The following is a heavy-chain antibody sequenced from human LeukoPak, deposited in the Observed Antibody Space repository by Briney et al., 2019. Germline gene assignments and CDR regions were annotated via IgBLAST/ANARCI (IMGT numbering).Heavy chain of an antibody. D-gene: IGHD3-22*01. CDR2: INSDGSSI. J-gene: IGHJ4*02. V-gene: IGHV3-74*01. Sequence: GGSLRLSCAASGFTFSSYWMYWVRQAPGKGLVWVSRINSDGSSISYADSVKGRFTIFRDNAKNTLYLQMNSLRAEDTAVYYCARGGYYDSSGYSDYWGQGTLVTVSS. CDR1: GFTFSSYW. CDR3: ARGGYYDSSGYSDY.